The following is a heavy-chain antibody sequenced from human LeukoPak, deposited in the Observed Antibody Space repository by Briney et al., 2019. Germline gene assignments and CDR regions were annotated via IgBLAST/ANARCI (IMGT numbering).Heavy chain of an antibody. CDR3: ARDPADY. V-gene: IGHV3-48*01. J-gene: IGHJ4*02. CDR2: ITGSSNTI. CDR1: GFTFSSYS. Sequence: GGPLRLSCAASGFTFSSYSMSWVRQAPGKGLEWISYITGSSNTIHYADSVKGRFTISRDNAKNSLYLQMNSLRAEDTAVYYCARDPADYWGQGTLVTVSS.